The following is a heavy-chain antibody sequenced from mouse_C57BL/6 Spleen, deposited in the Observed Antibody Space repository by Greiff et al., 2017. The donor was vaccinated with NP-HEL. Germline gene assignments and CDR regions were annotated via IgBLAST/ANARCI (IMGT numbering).Heavy chain of an antibody. V-gene: IGHV5-9-1*02. J-gene: IGHJ4*01. CDR2: ISSGGDYI. D-gene: IGHD2-4*01. CDR3: TRVGDYEKGYAMDY. Sequence: EVQLVESGEGLVKPGGSLKLSCAASGFTFSSYAMSWVRQTPEKRLEWVAYISSGGDYIYYADTVKGRFTISRDNARNTLYLQMSSLKSEDTAMYYCTRVGDYEKGYAMDYWGQGTSVTVSS. CDR1: GFTFSSYA.